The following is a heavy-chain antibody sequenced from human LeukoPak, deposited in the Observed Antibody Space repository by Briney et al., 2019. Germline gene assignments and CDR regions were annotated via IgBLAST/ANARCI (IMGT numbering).Heavy chain of an antibody. V-gene: IGHV4-34*01. CDR3: ASGPNIAAAGTSNDY. D-gene: IGHD6-13*01. CDR2: INHSGST. CDR1: GGSFSDYY. J-gene: IGHJ4*02. Sequence: SETLSLTCAVYGGSFSDYYWTWIRQPPGKGLEWIGEINHSGSTNYNPSLKSRVTISVDTSKNQFSLKLSSVTAADTAVYYCASGPNIAAAGTSNDYWGQGILVTVSS.